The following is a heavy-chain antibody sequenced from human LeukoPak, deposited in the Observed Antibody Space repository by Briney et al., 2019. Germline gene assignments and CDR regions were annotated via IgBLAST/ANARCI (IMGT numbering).Heavy chain of an antibody. V-gene: IGHV3-30*02. D-gene: IGHD4-17*01. J-gene: IGHJ3*02. CDR2: IRYDGSNK. CDR1: GFTFSSYG. CDR3: ARKRSGYGDYLDAFDI. Sequence: PGGSLRLSCAASGFTFSSYGMHWVRQAPGKGLEWVAFIRYDGSNKYYADSVKGRFTISRDNSKNTLYLQMNSLRAEDTAVYYCARKRSGYGDYLDAFDIWGQGTMVTVSS.